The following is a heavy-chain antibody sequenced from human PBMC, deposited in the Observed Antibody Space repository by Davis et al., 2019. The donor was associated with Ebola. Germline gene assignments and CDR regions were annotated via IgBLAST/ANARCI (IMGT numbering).Heavy chain of an antibody. CDR1: CTTISCYA. CDR2: VSGNGGGT. D-gene: IGHD3-3*01. J-gene: IGHJ4*02. Sequence: SLNISCVSSCTTISCYAMCWVRQAPGKGREWVSAVSGNGGGTYYADSVIGRFTVSRDNPRNTLFLQMNRLRVDDTAKYYCAGGDFWSGQFDYWGQGILVTVSS. CDR3: AGGDFWSGQFDY. V-gene: IGHV3-23*01.